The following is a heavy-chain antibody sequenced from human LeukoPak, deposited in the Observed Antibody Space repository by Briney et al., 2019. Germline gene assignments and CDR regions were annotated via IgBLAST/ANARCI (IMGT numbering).Heavy chain of an antibody. CDR3: ARGLYGSGSYYMAPNWFDP. CDR1: GGSFSGYY. D-gene: IGHD3-10*01. CDR2: INHSGST. Sequence: SSETLSLTCAVYGGSFSGYYWSWIRQPPGKGLEWIGEINHSGSTNYNPSLKSRVTISVDTSKNQFSLKLSSVTAADTAVYYCARGLYGSGSYYMAPNWFDPGAREPWSPSPQ. J-gene: IGHJ5*02. V-gene: IGHV4-34*01.